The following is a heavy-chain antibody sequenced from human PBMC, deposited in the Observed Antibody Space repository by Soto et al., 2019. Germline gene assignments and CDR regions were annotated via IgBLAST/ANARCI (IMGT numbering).Heavy chain of an antibody. CDR2: IWYDGSNK. J-gene: IGHJ4*02. Sequence: GGSLRLSCAASGFTFSSYGMHWVRQAPGKGLEWVAVIWYDGSNKYYADSVKGRFTISRDNSKNTLYLQMNSLRAEDTAVYYCARGFYGSGSYLIGTADYWGQGTLVTVSS. D-gene: IGHD3-10*01. CDR1: GFTFSSYG. V-gene: IGHV3-33*01. CDR3: ARGFYGSGSYLIGTADY.